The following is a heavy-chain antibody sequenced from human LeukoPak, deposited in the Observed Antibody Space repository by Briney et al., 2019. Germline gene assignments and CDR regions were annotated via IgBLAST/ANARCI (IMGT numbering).Heavy chain of an antibody. V-gene: IGHV3-53*01. Sequence: GGSLRLSCAASGFTVSNNYMSWVRQAPGKGLEWVSVIHSGGTTNYADSVQGRFTISRDNSKTTVYLHMNSLRAEDTAVYYCARDSDSGYGPFAPWGQGTLVTVSS. J-gene: IGHJ5*02. CDR2: IHSGGTT. CDR1: GFTVSNNY. D-gene: IGHD5-12*01. CDR3: ARDSDSGYGPFAP.